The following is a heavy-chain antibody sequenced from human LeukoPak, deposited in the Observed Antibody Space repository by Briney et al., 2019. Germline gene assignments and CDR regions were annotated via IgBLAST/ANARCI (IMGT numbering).Heavy chain of an antibody. CDR2: INPSGGST. Sequence: ASVKVSCKASGYTFSNYYIHWVRQAPGQGLEWMGLINPSGGSTSYAQRLQGRVTMTRDTSTSTVYMEVNSLRAEDTAIYYCATEGKIGGGCSRFFDYWGQGTLVTVSS. J-gene: IGHJ4*02. CDR3: ATEGKIGGGCSRFFDY. D-gene: IGHD1-26*01. V-gene: IGHV1-46*03. CDR1: GYTFSNYY.